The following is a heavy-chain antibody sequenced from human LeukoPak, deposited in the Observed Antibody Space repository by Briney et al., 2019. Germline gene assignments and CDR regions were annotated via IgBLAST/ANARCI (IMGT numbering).Heavy chain of an antibody. CDR3: AKDILTGYYNARYFDY. Sequence: ASVKVSCKASGYTFTSYGISWVRQAPGQGLEWMGWISAYNGNTNYAQKLQGRVTMTTDTSTSTAYMELRSLRSEDTAVYYCAKDILTGYYNARYFDYWGQGTLVTVSS. CDR2: ISAYNGNT. CDR1: GYTFTSYG. J-gene: IGHJ4*02. V-gene: IGHV1-18*01. D-gene: IGHD3-9*01.